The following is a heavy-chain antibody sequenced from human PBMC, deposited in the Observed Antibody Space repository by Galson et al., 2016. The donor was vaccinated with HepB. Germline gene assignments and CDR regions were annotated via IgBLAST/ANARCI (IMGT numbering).Heavy chain of an antibody. CDR1: GYTFTTYN. CDR3: TRGDGFWAGWTY. D-gene: IGHD3/OR15-3a*01. Sequence: SVKVSCKASGYTFTTYNIHWVRLAPGQGLEWMGIINPSGGSPNYAQKFQGRVTLTSDTSTSTVYMQLGSLRSDDPAVYYCTRGDGFWAGWTYWGQGTLVTVSS. J-gene: IGHJ4*02. V-gene: IGHV1-46*03. CDR2: INPSGGSP.